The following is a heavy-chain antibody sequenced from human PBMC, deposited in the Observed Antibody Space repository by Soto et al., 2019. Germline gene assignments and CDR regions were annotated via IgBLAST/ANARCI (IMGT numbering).Heavy chain of an antibody. J-gene: IGHJ4*02. CDR3: ARESEDLTSNFDY. CDR2: ISSTTNYI. CDR1: GFTFNSYG. Sequence: PGGSLRLSCVVSGFTFNSYGITWVRQAPGKGLEWVSSISSTTNYIYYADSMKGRFTVSRDNAKNSVYLDMNSLSAEDTAVYYCARESEDLTSNFDYWGQGTLVTVSS. V-gene: IGHV3-21*01.